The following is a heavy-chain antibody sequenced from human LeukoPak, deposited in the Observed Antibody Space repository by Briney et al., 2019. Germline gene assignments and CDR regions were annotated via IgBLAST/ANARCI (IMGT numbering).Heavy chain of an antibody. CDR1: GVSISSYY. V-gene: IGHV4-59*08. CDR2: FHYSGNT. D-gene: IGHD3-16*01. Sequence: SETLSLTCTVSGVSISSYYWIWVRQPPGKGLESIGYFHYSGNTNYNPALKSRVNISVDTSRKQFSLKLNSVTAADTAVYYCARLGQPNAFDIWGQGTMVTVSS. CDR3: ARLGQPNAFDI. J-gene: IGHJ3*02.